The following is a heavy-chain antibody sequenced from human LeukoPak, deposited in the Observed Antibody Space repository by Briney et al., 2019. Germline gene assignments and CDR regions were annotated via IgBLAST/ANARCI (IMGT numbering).Heavy chain of an antibody. CDR2: INTNTGNP. CDR3: ARDPLLYVWGSFCDY. D-gene: IGHD3-16*01. J-gene: IGHJ4*02. Sequence: GASVKVSCKASGYTFTSYAMNWVRPAPGQGLEWMGWINTNTGNPTYAQGFTGRFVFSLDTSVSTAYLQISSLKAEDTAVYYCARDPLLYVWGSFCDYWGQGTLVTVSS. CDR1: GYTFTSYA. V-gene: IGHV7-4-1*02.